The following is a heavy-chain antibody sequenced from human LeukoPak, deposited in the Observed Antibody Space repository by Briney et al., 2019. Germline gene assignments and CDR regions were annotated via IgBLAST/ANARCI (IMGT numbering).Heavy chain of an antibody. CDR3: ARHIVTFYYDSSDAFDI. Sequence: SETLSLTCTVSGGSISSYYWSWIRQPPRKGLEWIGYIYYSGSTNYNPSLKSRVTISVDTSKNQFSLKLSSVTAADTAVYYCARHIVTFYYDSSDAFDIWGQGTMVTVSS. CDR2: IYYSGST. J-gene: IGHJ3*02. V-gene: IGHV4-59*08. CDR1: GGSISSYY. D-gene: IGHD3-22*01.